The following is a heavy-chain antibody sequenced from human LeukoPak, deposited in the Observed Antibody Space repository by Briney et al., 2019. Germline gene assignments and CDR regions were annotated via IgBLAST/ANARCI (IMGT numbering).Heavy chain of an antibody. D-gene: IGHD1-26*01. V-gene: IGHV4-59*08. Sequence: SETLSLTCTVSGGSISSYYWSWIRQPPGKGLEWIGYIYYSGSTNYNPSLKSRVTISVDTSKNQFSLKLSSVTAADTAVYYCASSEGIVGAGFDYWGQGTLVTVSS. CDR2: IYYSGST. CDR3: ASSEGIVGAGFDY. CDR1: GGSISSYY. J-gene: IGHJ4*02.